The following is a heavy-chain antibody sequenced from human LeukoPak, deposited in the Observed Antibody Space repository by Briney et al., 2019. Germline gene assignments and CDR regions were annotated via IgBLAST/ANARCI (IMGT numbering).Heavy chain of an antibody. D-gene: IGHD6-6*01. CDR1: GDSISSRTYY. J-gene: IGHJ5*02. CDR2: IWNSGST. V-gene: IGHV4-31*03. Sequence: SETLSLTCSVSGDSISSRTYYWTWIRQYPEKGLEWIGYIWNSGSTNYNPSLKSRVTVSVDTSKNQFSLTLTSVTAADTDLYYCAADVSSTFPNWIDPWGQGIPVIVSS. CDR3: AADVSSTFPNWIDP.